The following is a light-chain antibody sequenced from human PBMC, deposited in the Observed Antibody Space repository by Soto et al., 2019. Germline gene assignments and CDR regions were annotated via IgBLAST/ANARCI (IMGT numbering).Light chain of an antibody. CDR2: DVS. CDR1: SSDVGGYNY. Sequence: QSALTQPRSVSGSPGQSVTISCTGTSSDVGGYNYVSWYQQHPGKAPKLMIYDVSQRPSGVPDRFSGSKSGNTASLTISGLQAEDEADYYCSSYAGIYTYVFGTGTKRTVL. V-gene: IGLV2-11*01. CDR3: SSYAGIYTYV. J-gene: IGLJ1*01.